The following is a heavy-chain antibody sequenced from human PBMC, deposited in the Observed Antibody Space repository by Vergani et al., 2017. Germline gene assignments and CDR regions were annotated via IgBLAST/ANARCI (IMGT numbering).Heavy chain of an antibody. Sequence: EVQLLESGGGLVQPGGSLRLSCAASGFTFSSYWISWVRQAPGKGLEWVANIKEEGSEKFYVDSVKGRFTISRDNAKNSLYLQMNSLRVEDMGVYYCARITAWAFDVWGQGTVVTVSS. J-gene: IGHJ3*01. V-gene: IGHV3-7*01. CDR2: IKEEGSEK. CDR3: ARITAWAFDV. CDR1: GFTFSSYW. D-gene: IGHD1-20*01.